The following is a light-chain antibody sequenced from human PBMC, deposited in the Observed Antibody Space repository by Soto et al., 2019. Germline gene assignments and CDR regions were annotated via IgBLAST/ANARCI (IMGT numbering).Light chain of an antibody. CDR1: NIGNKR. CDR2: YDS. V-gene: IGLV3-21*04. CDR3: QVWDIMTDNYV. J-gene: IGLJ1*01. Sequence: SYELTQSPSVSVAPEKTATITCGGNNIGNKRVHWYRQKPGQATVLLISYDSDRPSGIPERFSGSNSGNTATLTISRVEAGDDADYYCQVWDIMTDNYVFGSGTKLTVL.